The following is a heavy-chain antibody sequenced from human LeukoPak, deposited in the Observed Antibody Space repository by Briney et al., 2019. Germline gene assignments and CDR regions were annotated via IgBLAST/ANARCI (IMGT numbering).Heavy chain of an antibody. D-gene: IGHD1-26*01. CDR1: DFIFNAYW. CDR3: ARDWMGGAFDI. CDR2: VSSGGTTT. V-gene: IGHV3-NL1*01. J-gene: IGHJ3*02. Sequence: GGSLRLSCTASDFIFNAYWMTWVRQAPGKGLEWVSVVSSGGTTTYYADSVKGRFTISRDNSKNTLYLQMNSLRAEDTAVYYCARDWMGGAFDIWGQGTMVTVSS.